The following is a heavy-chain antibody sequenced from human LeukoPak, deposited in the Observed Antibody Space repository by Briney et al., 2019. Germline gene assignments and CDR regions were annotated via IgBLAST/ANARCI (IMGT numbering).Heavy chain of an antibody. V-gene: IGHV3-49*04. CDR2: IRSKAYGGTT. D-gene: IGHD1-26*01. Sequence: PGGSLRLSCAASGFTVSSNYMSWVRQAPGKGLEWVGFIRSKAYGGTTEYAASVKGRFTISRDDSKSIAYLQMNSLKTEDTAVYYCTRESDVGATRAWGQGTLVTVSS. J-gene: IGHJ5*02. CDR3: TRESDVGATRA. CDR1: GFTVSSNY.